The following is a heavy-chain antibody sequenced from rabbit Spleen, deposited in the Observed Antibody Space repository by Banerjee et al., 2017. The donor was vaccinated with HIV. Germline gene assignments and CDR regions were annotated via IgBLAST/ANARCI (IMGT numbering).Heavy chain of an antibody. D-gene: IGHD8-1*01. CDR2: INVVTGKA. Sequence: QEQLEESGGGLVKPEGSLTLTCKASGFSFSDKAVMYWVRQAPGKGLEWIACINVVTGKALYASWAKGRFTISKTSSTTVTLQMTSLTVADTATYFCSRDAGSGDYIDVYFDLWGPGTLVTV. CDR3: SRDAGSGDYIDVYFDL. J-gene: IGHJ4*01. V-gene: IGHV1S45*01. CDR1: GFSFSDKAV.